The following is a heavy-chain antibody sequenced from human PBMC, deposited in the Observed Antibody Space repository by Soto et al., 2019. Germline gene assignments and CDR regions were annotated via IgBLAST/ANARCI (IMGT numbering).Heavy chain of an antibody. CDR3: ARARGGEYSFYYMDV. V-gene: IGHV1-69*02. Sequence: QVQLVQSGAEVKEPGSSVKVSCKASGGTFGTYTITWVRQAPGQGLEWMGRIIPFLNITNYAKNFQGRVTITADKSTSTAYMELSSRRSEDTAVYYCARARGGEYSFYYMDVWGRGTTVTVTS. J-gene: IGHJ6*03. D-gene: IGHD3-16*01. CDR1: GGTFGTYT. CDR2: IIPFLNIT.